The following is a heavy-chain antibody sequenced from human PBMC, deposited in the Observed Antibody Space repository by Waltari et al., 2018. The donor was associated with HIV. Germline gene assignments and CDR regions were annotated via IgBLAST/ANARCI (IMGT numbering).Heavy chain of an antibody. CDR2: IKKDGSEK. CDR3: AGRSPARRLNWFDP. J-gene: IGHJ5*02. D-gene: IGHD2-8*01. V-gene: IGHV3-7*01. Sequence: AASGFTFSSYWMSWVRQAPGEGVEWVANIKKDGSEKYYVDSMKGRFTISRDNAKNSLYLQINSLRAEDTAVYYCAGRSPARRLNWFDPWGQGTLVIVSS. CDR1: GFTFSSYW.